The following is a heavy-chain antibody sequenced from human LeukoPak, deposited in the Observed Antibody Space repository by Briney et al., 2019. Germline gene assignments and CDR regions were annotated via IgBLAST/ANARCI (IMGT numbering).Heavy chain of an antibody. D-gene: IGHD2-15*01. V-gene: IGHV1-69*05. CDR1: GGTFSSYA. Sequence: ASVKVSCKASGGTFSSYAISWVRQAPGQGLEWMGGIIPIFGTANYAQKVQGRVTITTDESTSTAYMELSSLRSEDTAVYYCARAHVGYCSGGSCYGYDWGQGTLVTVSS. CDR3: ARAHVGYCSGGSCYGYD. CDR2: IIPIFGTA. J-gene: IGHJ4*02.